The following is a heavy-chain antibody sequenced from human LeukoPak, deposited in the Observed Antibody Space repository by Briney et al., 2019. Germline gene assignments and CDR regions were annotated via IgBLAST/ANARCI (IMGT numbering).Heavy chain of an antibody. J-gene: IGHJ4*02. CDR1: GFTVSSNY. CDR2: IYSGGST. CDR3: ATPQVLRYFDWLSHRNFDY. Sequence: PGGFLRLSCAASGFTVSSNYMSWVRQAPGKGLEWVSVIYSGGSTYYADSVKGRFTISRDNSKNTLYLQMNSLRAEDTAVYYCATPQVLRYFDWLSHRNFDYWGQGTLVTVSS. V-gene: IGHV3-66*01. D-gene: IGHD3-9*01.